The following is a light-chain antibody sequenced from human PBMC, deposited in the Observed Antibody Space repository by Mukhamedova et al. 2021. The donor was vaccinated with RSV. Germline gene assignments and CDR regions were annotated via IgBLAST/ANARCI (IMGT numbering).Light chain of an antibody. V-gene: IGLV3-19*01. CDR2: GKN. CDR3: NSRDSSGNHWV. J-gene: IGLJ3*02. Sequence: VRITCQGDSLRSYYANWYQQKPGQAPVLVIYGKNNRPSGIPDRFSGSSSGNTASLTITGAQAEDEADYYCNSRDSSGNHWVFGGG. CDR1: SLRSYY.